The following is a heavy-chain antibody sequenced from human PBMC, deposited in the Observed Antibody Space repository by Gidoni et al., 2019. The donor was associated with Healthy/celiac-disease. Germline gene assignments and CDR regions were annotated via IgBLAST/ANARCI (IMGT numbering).Heavy chain of an antibody. CDR3: ARAVDYTNPFYYYYYGMDV. CDR1: GFTFRSYS. V-gene: IGHV3-21*01. D-gene: IGHD4-4*01. J-gene: IGHJ6*02. Sequence: EVQLVESGGGLVKPGGSLRLSCAASGFTFRSYSMNWVRQAPGKGLEWVSSISSSSSYIYYADSVKGRFTISRDNAKNSLYLQMNSLRAEDTAVYYCARAVDYTNPFYYYYYGMDVWGQGTTVTVSS. CDR2: ISSSSSYI.